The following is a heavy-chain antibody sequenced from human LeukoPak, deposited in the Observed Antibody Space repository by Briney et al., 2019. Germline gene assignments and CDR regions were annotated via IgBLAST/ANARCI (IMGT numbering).Heavy chain of an antibody. V-gene: IGHV1-18*01. Sequence: ASVKVSCKASGYTFTSYGISWVRQAPGQGLEWMGWISAYNGNTNYAQKLQGRVTMTTDTSTSTAYMELRSLRSDDTAVYYCARDSPTVRLERLLYYYYYGMDVWGQGTTVTVSS. CDR1: GYTFTSYG. CDR2: ISAYNGNT. CDR3: ARDSPTVRLERLLYYYYYGMDV. D-gene: IGHD3-3*01. J-gene: IGHJ6*02.